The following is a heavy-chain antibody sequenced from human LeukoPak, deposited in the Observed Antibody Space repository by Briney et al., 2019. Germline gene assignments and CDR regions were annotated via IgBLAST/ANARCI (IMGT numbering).Heavy chain of an antibody. CDR1: GGTFSSYA. D-gene: IGHD4-17*01. CDR2: IIPIFGTA. Sequence: ASVKVSCKASGGTFSSYAISWVRQAPGQGLEWMGGIIPIFGTANYAQKFQGRVTITTDESTSTAYMELSSLRSEDTAVYYCAREDFGDYVTPPFDYWGQGTLVTVSS. CDR3: AREDFGDYVTPPFDY. V-gene: IGHV1-69*05. J-gene: IGHJ4*02.